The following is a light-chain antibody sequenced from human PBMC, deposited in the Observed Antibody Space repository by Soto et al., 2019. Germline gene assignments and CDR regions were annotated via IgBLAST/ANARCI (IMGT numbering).Light chain of an antibody. Sequence: DIQMTQSPSSVSASVGDTVSITCRASQGISSWLAWFQQQPGKAPKLLIYKASNLQSGVPSRFSGSGSGTDFTLTISSLQHEDFATYFCQQASSFPLTFGGGTKVEIK. CDR2: KAS. V-gene: IGKV1-12*01. CDR1: QGISSW. J-gene: IGKJ4*01. CDR3: QQASSFPLT.